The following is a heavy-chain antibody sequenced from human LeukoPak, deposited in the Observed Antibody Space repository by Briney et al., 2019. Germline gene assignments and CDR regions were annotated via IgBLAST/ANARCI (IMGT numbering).Heavy chain of an antibody. CDR3: ARTEQLWLPDY. J-gene: IGHJ4*02. CDR2: ISSSGSTI. Sequence: GSLRLSCAASGFTFSSYEMNWVRQAPGKGLEWVSYISSSGSTIYYADSVKGRFTISRDNAKNSLYLQMNSLRAEDTAVYYCARTEQLWLPDYWGQGTLVTVSS. D-gene: IGHD5-18*01. CDR1: GFTFSSYE. V-gene: IGHV3-48*03.